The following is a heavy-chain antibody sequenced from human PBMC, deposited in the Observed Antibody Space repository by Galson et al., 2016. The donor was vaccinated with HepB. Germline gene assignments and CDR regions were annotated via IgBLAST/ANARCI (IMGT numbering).Heavy chain of an antibody. CDR1: GYNFSSNW. D-gene: IGHD4/OR15-4a*01. CDR3: ARHNRGTGGAGYYFYYGMDV. V-gene: IGHV5-51*01. CDR2: IYPDDSDT. Sequence: QSGAEVKKPGESLKLSCKGSGYNFSSNWIAWVRQMPGKGLEWMGIIYPDDSDTRYSPSFQGQVTISADKSTSTAYLQWSSLKASDTAMYYCARHNRGTGGAGYYFYYGMDVWGQGTTVTVSS. J-gene: IGHJ6*02.